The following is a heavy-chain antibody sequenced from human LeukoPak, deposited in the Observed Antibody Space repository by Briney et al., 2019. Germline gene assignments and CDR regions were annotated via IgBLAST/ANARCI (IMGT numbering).Heavy chain of an antibody. J-gene: IGHJ5*02. CDR3: SRGKSAGLVNWFDP. CDR1: GFTFSSYW. D-gene: IGHD2-8*02. CDR2: INTDGSTT. V-gene: IGHV3-74*03. Sequence: GGSLRLSCAASGFTFSSYWMHWVRQAPGKGLVWVSRINTDGSTTAYADSVKGRFTISRDNAKNTLYLEMNSLRAEDAAIYYCSRGKSAGLVNWFDPWGQGTLVTVSS.